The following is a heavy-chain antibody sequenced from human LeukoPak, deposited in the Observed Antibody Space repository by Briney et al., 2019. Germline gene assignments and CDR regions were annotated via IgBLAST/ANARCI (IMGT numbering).Heavy chain of an antibody. J-gene: IGHJ4*02. V-gene: IGHV1-18*01. CDR3: ARDSVSSYGQAYYYDSSGYRIHFDY. D-gene: IGHD3-22*01. CDR2: ISAYNGNT. Sequence: ASVKVSCKASGYTFTSYGISWVRQAPGQGLEWMGWISAYNGNTNYAQKLQGRVTMTTDTSTSTAYMELRSLRYDDTAVYYCARDSVSSYGQAYYYDSSGYRIHFDYWGQGTLVTVSS. CDR1: GYTFTSYG.